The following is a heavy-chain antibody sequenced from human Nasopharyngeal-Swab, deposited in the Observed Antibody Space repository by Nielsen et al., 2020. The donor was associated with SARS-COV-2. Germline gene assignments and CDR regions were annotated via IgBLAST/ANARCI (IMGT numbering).Heavy chain of an antibody. V-gene: IGHV4-39*07. D-gene: IGHD4-17*01. CDR1: GGSISSSSYY. CDR3: ARALSARTTFNCLGP. CDR2: IYYSGSS. Sequence: SETLSLTCTVSGGSISSSSYYWGWIRQPPGKGLEWIGSIYYSGSSYYNPSPKSRVTISVDTSKNQFSLKLSSVTAADTAVYYCARALSARTTFNCLGPWGQGTLVTVSS. J-gene: IGHJ5*02.